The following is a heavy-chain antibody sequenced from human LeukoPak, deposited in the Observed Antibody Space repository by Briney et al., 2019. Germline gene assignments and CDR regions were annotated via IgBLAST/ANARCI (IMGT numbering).Heavy chain of an antibody. CDR2: ISWNSGSI. J-gene: IGHJ4*02. Sequence: GGSLRLSCAASGFTFDDYAMHWVRQAPGKGLEWVSGISWNSGSIGYADSVKGRFTISRGNAKNSLYLQMNSLRAEDMALYYCAKSAVKGATRSVDFDYWGQGTLVTVSS. V-gene: IGHV3-9*03. D-gene: IGHD1-26*01. CDR1: GFTFDDYA. CDR3: AKSAVKGATRSVDFDY.